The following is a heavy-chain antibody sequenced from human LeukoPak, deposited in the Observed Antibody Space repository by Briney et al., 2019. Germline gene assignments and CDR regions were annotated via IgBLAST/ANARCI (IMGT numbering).Heavy chain of an antibody. CDR2: VNPNSGGT. D-gene: IGHD2-15*01. Sequence: ASVKVSCKTSGYTFTGYYMNWVRQAPGQGLEWMGWVNPNSGGTNYAQKFQGRVTMTRDTSISTAYMELTRLRSDDTAVYYCARDLGSYYFDQWGQGTLVTVSS. V-gene: IGHV1-2*02. CDR3: ARDLGSYYFDQ. J-gene: IGHJ4*02. CDR1: GYTFTGYY.